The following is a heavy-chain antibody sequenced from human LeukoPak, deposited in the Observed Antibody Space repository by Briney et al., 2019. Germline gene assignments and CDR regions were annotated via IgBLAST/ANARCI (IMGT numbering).Heavy chain of an antibody. J-gene: IGHJ3*02. Sequence: SETLSLTCTVSGGSVTDYYWSWIRQSPGKGLEWIGYIYYTGTSYNPSLKSRVTISADTSKNQFSLKLISVTAADTAVYYCAGHSAGILLWFGELLVAAFDIWGQGAMVTVSS. CDR1: GGSVTDYY. V-gene: IGHV4-59*02. CDR3: AGHSAGILLWFGELLVAAFDI. CDR2: IYYTGT. D-gene: IGHD3-10*01.